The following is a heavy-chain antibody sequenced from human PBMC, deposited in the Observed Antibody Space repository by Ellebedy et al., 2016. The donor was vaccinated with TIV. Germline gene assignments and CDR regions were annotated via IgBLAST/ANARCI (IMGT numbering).Heavy chain of an antibody. D-gene: IGHD5-12*01. Sequence: SETLSLTXSVSSGSMSGHYWGWIRQTPEKGLEWMGHIYDSGSTNYNPSLKSRVTISADTSKNQFFLTLSSVTAADTAVYYCTGGSGWLPDSWGQGMLVTVSS. CDR2: IYDSGST. V-gene: IGHV4-59*11. CDR3: TGGSGWLPDS. J-gene: IGHJ4*02. CDR1: SGSMSGHY.